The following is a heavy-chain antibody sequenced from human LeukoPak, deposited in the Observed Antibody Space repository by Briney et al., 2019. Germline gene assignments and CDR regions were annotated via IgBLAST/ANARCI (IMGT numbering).Heavy chain of an antibody. D-gene: IGHD6-19*01. J-gene: IGHJ4*02. CDR3: ARESGYSSGWYGY. CDR1: GGSFSGYY. V-gene: IGHV4-34*01. CDR2: INHSGST. Sequence: PSETLSLTCAVYGGSFSGYYWSWIRQPPGKGLEWIGEINHSGSTNYNPSLKSRVTISVDTSKNQFSLKLSSVTAADTAVYYCARESGYSSGWYGYWGQGTLVTVSS.